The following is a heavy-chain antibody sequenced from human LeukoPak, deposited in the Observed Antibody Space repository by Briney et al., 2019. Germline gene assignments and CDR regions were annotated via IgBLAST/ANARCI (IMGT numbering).Heavy chain of an antibody. Sequence: ASVKVSCKASGGTFSSYAISWVRQAPGQGLEWMGGIIPIFGTANYAQKFQGRVTITADESTSTAHMELSSLTSEDTAVYYRARDSLHVDTALVRHYWRQPTLATVS. D-gene: IGHD5-18*01. CDR2: IIPIFGTA. V-gene: IGHV1-69*13. CDR3: ARDSLHVDTALVRHY. CDR1: GGTFSSYA. J-gene: IGHJ4*02.